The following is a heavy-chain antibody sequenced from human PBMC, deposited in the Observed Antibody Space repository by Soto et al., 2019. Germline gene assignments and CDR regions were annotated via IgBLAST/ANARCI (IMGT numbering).Heavy chain of an antibody. D-gene: IGHD6-13*01. CDR3: ARRYSSSFDY. Sequence: SETLSLTCTVSGDSISSGDYYWSWIRQPPGKGLEWIGCIYYSGNTYYNPSLKRRFSISVDTSKNQFSLKLSSVTAADTAVDYCARRYSSSFDYWGQGTLVTVSS. CDR1: GDSISSGDYY. J-gene: IGHJ4*02. CDR2: IYYSGNT. V-gene: IGHV4-30-4*01.